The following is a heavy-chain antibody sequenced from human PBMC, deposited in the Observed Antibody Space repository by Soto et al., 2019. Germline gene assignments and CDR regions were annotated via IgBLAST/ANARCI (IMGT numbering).Heavy chain of an antibody. Sequence: SETLSLTCTVSGGSINNYYWSWVRQPPGKGLEWIGYIYYTGSTNYNPSLKSRVTISIDMSKNQFSLKLNSVTAADTAVYYCARINSSTLDYWGQGALVTVSS. CDR1: GGSINNYY. D-gene: IGHD6-13*01. J-gene: IGHJ4*02. CDR3: ARINSSTLDY. V-gene: IGHV4-59*01. CDR2: IYYTGST.